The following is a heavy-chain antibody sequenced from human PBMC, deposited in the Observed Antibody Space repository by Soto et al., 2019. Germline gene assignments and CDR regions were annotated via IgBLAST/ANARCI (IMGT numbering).Heavy chain of an antibody. D-gene: IGHD3-22*01. J-gene: IGHJ1*01. CDR1: GYTFTSYD. CDR2: INPSGGST. V-gene: IGHV1-46*03. Sequence: ASVKVSCKASGYTFTSYDMHWVRQAPGQGLEWMGIINPSGGSTSYAQKFQGRVTMTRDTSTSTVYMELSSLRSEDTAVYYCARGPRYYDRSGYYQDEYFQHWGQGTLVTVSS. CDR3: ARGPRYYDRSGYYQDEYFQH.